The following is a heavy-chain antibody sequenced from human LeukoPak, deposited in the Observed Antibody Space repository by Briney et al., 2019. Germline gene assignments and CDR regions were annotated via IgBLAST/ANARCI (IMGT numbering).Heavy chain of an antibody. CDR3: ARGRRYGGYSY. CDR1: GGSISSSNW. D-gene: IGHD5-12*01. J-gene: IGHJ4*02. V-gene: IGHV4-4*02. CDR2: IYHSGST. Sequence: SETLSLTCAVSGGSISSSNWWTWVRQPPGKGLEWIGEIYHSGSTNYNPSLKSRVTISMDKSKNQFSLKLSSVTAADTAVYYCARGRRYGGYSYWGQGTLVTVSS.